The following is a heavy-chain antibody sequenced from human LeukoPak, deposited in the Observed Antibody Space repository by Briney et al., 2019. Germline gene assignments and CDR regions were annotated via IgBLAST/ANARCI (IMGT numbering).Heavy chain of an antibody. D-gene: IGHD4-23*01. Sequence: SETLSLTCTVSGGSISISSYYWGWIRQPPGKGLEWIGSIYYSGSTYYNPSLKSRVTISVDTSKNQFSPKLSSVTAADTPVYYCARHANYGGKPSNWFDPWGQGTLVTVSS. V-gene: IGHV4-39*01. J-gene: IGHJ5*02. CDR2: IYYSGST. CDR1: GGSISISSYY. CDR3: ARHANYGGKPSNWFDP.